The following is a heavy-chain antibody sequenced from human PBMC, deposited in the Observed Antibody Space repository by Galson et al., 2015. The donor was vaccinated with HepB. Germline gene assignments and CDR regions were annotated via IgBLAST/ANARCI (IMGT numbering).Heavy chain of an antibody. V-gene: IGHV3-23*01. CDR2: ISYSGGRT. J-gene: IGHJ5*02. CDR3: AKMGYSNFENNYFDP. CDR1: GFTFSSFA. Sequence: SLRLSCAASGFTFSSFAMSWVRQAPGKGLECVSSISYSGGRTHYADSLKGRVTISRDNSKNTLYLQMNSLRAEDTALYYCAKMGYSNFENNYFDPWGQGTLVTVSS. D-gene: IGHD4-11*01.